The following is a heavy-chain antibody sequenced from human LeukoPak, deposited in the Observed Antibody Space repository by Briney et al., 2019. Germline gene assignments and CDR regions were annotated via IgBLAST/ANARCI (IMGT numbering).Heavy chain of an antibody. J-gene: IGHJ4*02. CDR1: GYSFTYW. V-gene: IGHV5-51*01. Sequence: GESLKISCKGSGYSFTYWIGWVRQMPGKGLEWMGIIYSGDSHTKYSPSFQGRVTISVDKSITTAYLQWSSLEASDTAMYYCASARHGDYVWDYWGQGTLVTVSS. D-gene: IGHD3-16*01. CDR3: ASARHGDYVWDY. CDR2: IYSGDSHT.